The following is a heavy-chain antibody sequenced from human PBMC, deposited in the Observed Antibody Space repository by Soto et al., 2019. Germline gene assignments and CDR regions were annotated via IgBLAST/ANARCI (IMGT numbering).Heavy chain of an antibody. CDR3: ARGVRLGELAPMDV. CDR2: IYYSGST. V-gene: IGHV4-59*01. Sequence: SETLSLTCTVSGGSISSYYWSWIRQPPGKGLEWIGYIYYSGSTNYNPSLKSRVTISVDTSKNQFSLKLSSVTAADTAVYYCARGVRLGELAPMDVWGQGTTVTSP. D-gene: IGHD3-16*01. CDR1: GGSISSYY. J-gene: IGHJ6*02.